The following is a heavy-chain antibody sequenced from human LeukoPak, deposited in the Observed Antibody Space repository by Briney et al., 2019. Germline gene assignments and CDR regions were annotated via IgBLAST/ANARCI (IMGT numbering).Heavy chain of an antibody. CDR3: ARERFLEWLSGPPGVFDY. Sequence: SETLSLTCTVSGGSISSDYWRSIRQPPGKGLEWIGYIYYSGSTNYNPSLKSRVTISVDTSKNQFSLKLSSVTAADTAVYYCARERFLEWLSGPPGVFDYWGQGTLVTVSS. CDR1: GGSISSDY. V-gene: IGHV4-59*01. CDR2: IYYSGST. J-gene: IGHJ4*02. D-gene: IGHD3-3*01.